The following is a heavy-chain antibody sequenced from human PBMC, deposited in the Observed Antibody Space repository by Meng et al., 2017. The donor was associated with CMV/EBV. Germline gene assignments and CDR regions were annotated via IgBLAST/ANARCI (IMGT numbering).Heavy chain of an antibody. CDR1: GGSFSGYY. CDR2: INHSGST. J-gene: IGHJ4*02. V-gene: IGHV4-34*01. CDR3: ARESMVRGED. D-gene: IGHD3-10*01. Sequence: HVQLQKWGAGLLKPSETLSLTCAVYGGSFSGYYWSWIRQPPGKGLEWIGEINHSGSTNYNPSLKSRVTISVDTSKNQFSLKLSSVTAADTAVYYCARESMVRGEDWGQGTLVTVSS.